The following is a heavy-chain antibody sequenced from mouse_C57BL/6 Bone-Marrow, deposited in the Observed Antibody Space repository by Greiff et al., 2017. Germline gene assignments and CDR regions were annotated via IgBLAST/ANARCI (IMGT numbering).Heavy chain of an antibody. D-gene: IGHD2-4*01. V-gene: IGHV1-63*01. CDR1: GYTFTNYW. CDR2: IYPGGGYT. Sequence: VQLQQSGAELVRPGTSVKMSCKASGYTFTNYWIGWAKQRPGHGLEWIGDIYPGGGYTNNNEKFKGKATLTADKSSSTAYMQFSSLTSEDSAIYYCVRRIYYDYDWFAYWGQGTLVTVSA. CDR3: VRRIYYDYDWFAY. J-gene: IGHJ3*01.